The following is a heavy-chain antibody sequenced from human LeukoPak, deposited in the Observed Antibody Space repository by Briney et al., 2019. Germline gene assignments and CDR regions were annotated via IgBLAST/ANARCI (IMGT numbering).Heavy chain of an antibody. D-gene: IGHD3-22*01. CDR3: ARERPDYYDSSGYPEYYFDY. CDR1: GGSISSSSYY. V-gene: IGHV4-39*07. J-gene: IGHJ4*02. CDR2: IYYSGST. Sequence: PSETLSLTCTVSGGSISSSSYYWGWIRQPPGKGLEWIGSIYYSGSTYYNPSLKSRVTISVDTSKNQFSLKLSSVTAADTAVYYCARERPDYYDSSGYPEYYFDYWGQGTLVTVSS.